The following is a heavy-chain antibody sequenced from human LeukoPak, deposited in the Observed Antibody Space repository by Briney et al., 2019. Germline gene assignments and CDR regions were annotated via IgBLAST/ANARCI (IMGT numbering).Heavy chain of an antibody. CDR3: ARESASTAWLFDY. CDR2: ISSDGSST. D-gene: IGHD5-12*01. J-gene: IGHJ4*02. CDR1: GFTFSSYA. V-gene: IGHV3-64*01. Sequence: GGSLRLSCAASGFTFSSYAMHWVRQAPGKGLECVSAISSDGSSTYYANSVKGRLTISRDNSKNTLYLQMGSLRTEDMAVYYCARESASTAWLFDYWGQGTLVTVSS.